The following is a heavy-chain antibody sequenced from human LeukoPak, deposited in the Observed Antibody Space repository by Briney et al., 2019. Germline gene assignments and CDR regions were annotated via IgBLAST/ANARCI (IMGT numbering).Heavy chain of an antibody. CDR3: ARGGTWSGYYTRIGFDP. CDR2: IYYSGST. Sequence: PSETLSLTCTVSGGSISSYYWSWIRQPPGKGLEWIEYIYYSGSTNYNPSLKSRVTISVDTSKNQFSLKLSSVTAADTAVYYCARGGTWSGYYTRIGFDPWGQGTLVTVSS. CDR1: GGSISSYY. V-gene: IGHV4-59*01. J-gene: IGHJ5*02. D-gene: IGHD3-3*01.